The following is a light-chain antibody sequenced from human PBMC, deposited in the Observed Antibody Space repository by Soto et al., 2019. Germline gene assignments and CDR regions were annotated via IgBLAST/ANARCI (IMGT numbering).Light chain of an antibody. V-gene: IGKV1-5*01. J-gene: IGKJ1*01. CDR3: QQYGSSGT. CDR2: DAS. Sequence: DIQMTQSPSTLSASVGARVIVTCRASQSISNWLAWYQQKPRKAPKLLIYDASTLEGGVSSRFRGSGSRTDFTLTISRLEPEDFAVYYCQQYGSSGTFGQGTKVDIK. CDR1: QSISNW.